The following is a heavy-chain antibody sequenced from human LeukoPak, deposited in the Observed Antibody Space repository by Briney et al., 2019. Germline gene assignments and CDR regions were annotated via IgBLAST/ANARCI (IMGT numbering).Heavy chain of an antibody. CDR1: GGSFSGYY. CDR3: ARGKRSSGWYSYYYGMDV. Sequence: PSETLSLTCAVYGGSFSGYYWSWIRQPPGKGLEWIGEINHSGSTNYNPSLKSRVTISVDTSKNQFSPKLSSVTAADTAVYYCARGKRSSGWYSYYYGMDVWGQGTTVTVSS. CDR2: INHSGST. V-gene: IGHV4-34*01. J-gene: IGHJ6*02. D-gene: IGHD6-19*01.